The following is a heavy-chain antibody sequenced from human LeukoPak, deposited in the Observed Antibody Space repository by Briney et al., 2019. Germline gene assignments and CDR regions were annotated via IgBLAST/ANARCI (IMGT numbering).Heavy chain of an antibody. J-gene: IGHJ6*02. V-gene: IGHV1-69*01. CDR3: ARGPPTGPYYYYGMDV. Sequence: ASVKVSCKASGGTFSSYAISWVRQAPGQGLEWMGGIIPIFGTANYAQKFQGRVTITADESTSTAYMELSNLRSEDTAVYYCARGPPTGPYYYYGMDVWGQGTTVTVSS. CDR2: IIPIFGTA. CDR1: GGTFSSYA.